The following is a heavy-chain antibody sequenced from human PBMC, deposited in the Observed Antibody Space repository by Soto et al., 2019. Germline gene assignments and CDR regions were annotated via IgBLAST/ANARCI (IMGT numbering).Heavy chain of an antibody. V-gene: IGHV3-30*15. CDR3: ARDLSRGITMIGLDIPY. CDR2: ISYDASKR. J-gene: IGHJ4*02. D-gene: IGHD3-22*01. Sequence: PGGSLRLSCAASGFTFNTFAMHCVRQAPGKGLELVAIISYDASKRYYAESVRGRFTISGDNSENTVYLLMSGLRVDDTAVYYCARDLSRGITMIGLDIPYWGQGTPATVSS. CDR1: GFTFNTFA.